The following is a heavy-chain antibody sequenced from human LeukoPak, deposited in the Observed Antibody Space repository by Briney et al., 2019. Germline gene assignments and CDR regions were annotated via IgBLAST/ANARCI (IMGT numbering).Heavy chain of an antibody. V-gene: IGHV1-69*04. Sequence: GASVKVSCKASGYTFTSYAMNWVRQAPGQGLEWMGRIIPILGIANHAQKFQGRVTITADKSTSTAYMELSSLRSEDTAVYYCARDKAVTTELTQYFHHWGQGTLVTVSS. J-gene: IGHJ1*01. CDR2: IIPILGIA. CDR1: GYTFTSYA. CDR3: ARDKAVTTELTQYFHH. D-gene: IGHD4-11*01.